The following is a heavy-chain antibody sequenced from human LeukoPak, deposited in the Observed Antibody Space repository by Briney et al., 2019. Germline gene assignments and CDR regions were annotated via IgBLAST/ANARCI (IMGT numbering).Heavy chain of an antibody. D-gene: IGHD3-22*01. Sequence: SETLSLACTVSGGSISSYYWSWIRQPPGKGLEWIGYIYYSGSTNYNPSLKSRVTISVDTSKNQFSLKLSSVTAADTAVYYCARASYYYDSSGYFYFDYWGQGTLVTVSS. V-gene: IGHV4-59*08. J-gene: IGHJ4*02. CDR2: IYYSGST. CDR3: ARASYYYDSSGYFYFDY. CDR1: GGSISSYY.